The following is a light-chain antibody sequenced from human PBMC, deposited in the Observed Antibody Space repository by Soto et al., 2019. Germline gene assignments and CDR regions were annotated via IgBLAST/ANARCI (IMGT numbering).Light chain of an antibody. CDR2: GAS. Sequence: EIVLTQSPGTLSLSPVERATLSGMASQSVSSSYLAWYQQKPGQAPRLLIYGASTRATGIPARFSGSGSGTEFTLTISSLQSEDFAVYYCQQYNNWPWTFGQGTKVDIK. J-gene: IGKJ1*01. V-gene: IGKV3-15*01. CDR1: QSVSSSY. CDR3: QQYNNWPWT.